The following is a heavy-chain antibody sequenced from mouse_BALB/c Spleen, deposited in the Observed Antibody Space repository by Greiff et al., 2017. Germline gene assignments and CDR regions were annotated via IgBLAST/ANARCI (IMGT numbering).Heavy chain of an antibody. D-gene: IGHD1-1*01. Sequence: QVHVKQSGPELVKPGASVRISCKASGYTFTSYYIHWVKQRPGQGLEWIGWIYPGNVNTKYNEKFKGKATLTADKSSSTAYMQLSSLTSEDSAVYFCARREGITSWFAYWGQGTLVTVSA. CDR3: ARREGITSWFAY. V-gene: IGHV1S56*01. J-gene: IGHJ3*01. CDR1: GYTFTSYY. CDR2: IYPGNVNT.